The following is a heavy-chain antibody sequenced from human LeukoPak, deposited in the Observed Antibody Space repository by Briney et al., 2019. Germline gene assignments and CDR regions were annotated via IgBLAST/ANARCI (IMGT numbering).Heavy chain of an antibody. CDR1: GFTFRSYA. CDR3: AKGVVEMATISYFDY. CDR2: ISGSGDST. V-gene: IGHV3-23*01. D-gene: IGHD5-24*01. Sequence: GGSLRLSCAASGFTFRSYAMSWVRQAPGKGLEWVSTISGSGDSTYYADSVKGRFTISRDNSKNTLYLQMNSLRAEDTAVYYCAKGVVEMATISYFDYWGQGTLVTVSS. J-gene: IGHJ4*02.